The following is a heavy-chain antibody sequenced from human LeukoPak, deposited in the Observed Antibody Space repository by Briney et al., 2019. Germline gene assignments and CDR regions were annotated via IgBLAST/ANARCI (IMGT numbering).Heavy chain of an antibody. V-gene: IGHV1-8*01. CDR1: GYTFTSYD. D-gene: IGHD6-19*01. Sequence: ASVKVSCKASGYTFTSYDINWVRQATGQGLEWMGWMNPNSGNTGYAQKFQGRVTMTRNTSISTAYMELSSLRSVDTAVYYCASFSSGLGSYGMDVWGQGTTVTVSS. J-gene: IGHJ6*02. CDR2: MNPNSGNT. CDR3: ASFSSGLGSYGMDV.